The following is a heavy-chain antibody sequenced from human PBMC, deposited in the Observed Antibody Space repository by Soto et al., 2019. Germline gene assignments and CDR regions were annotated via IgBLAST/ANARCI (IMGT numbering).Heavy chain of an antibody. CDR2: ISGYNGNT. V-gene: IGHV1-18*01. D-gene: IGHD6-13*01. J-gene: IGHJ1*01. CDR1: GYTFTTYG. Sequence: ASVKVSCQASGYTFTTYGIHWVRPAPGQGLEWMGWISGYNGNTNYAQKNQGRATMTTDTSTTTAYMNLRSLRSDDTAVYYCGRERDGTSWSSAEYLQHWGQGTLVTVSS. CDR3: GRERDGTSWSSAEYLQH.